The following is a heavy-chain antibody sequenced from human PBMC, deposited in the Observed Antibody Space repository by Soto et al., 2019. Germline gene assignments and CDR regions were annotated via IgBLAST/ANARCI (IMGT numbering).Heavy chain of an antibody. V-gene: IGHV3-23*01. CDR1: GFTFSSFG. D-gene: IGHD3-3*01. CDR2: LSADGGST. CDR3: AKSKESTIFGVVIYYFDY. Sequence: EVHLLESGGDLVQPGGSLRLSCAASGFTFSSFGMNWVRQAPGKGLEWVSSLSADGGSTFYADSVKGRFSISRDNAKNTLCLQMNSLRAEDTAVYYCAKSKESTIFGVVIYYFDYWGQGNLVTVSA. J-gene: IGHJ4*02.